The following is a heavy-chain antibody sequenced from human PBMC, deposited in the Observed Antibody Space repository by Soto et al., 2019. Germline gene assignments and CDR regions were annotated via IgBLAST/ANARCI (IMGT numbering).Heavy chain of an antibody. V-gene: IGHV1-24*01. CDR3: ATDPGYCTNGVCRRGFDP. D-gene: IGHD2-8*01. Sequence: ASVKVSCKVSGYTLTELSMHWVRQAPGKGLEWMGGFDPEDGETIYAQKFQGRVTMTEDTSTDTAYMELSSLRSEDTAVYYCATDPGYCTNGVCRRGFDPWGQGTLVTVSS. CDR2: FDPEDGET. J-gene: IGHJ5*02. CDR1: GYTLTELS.